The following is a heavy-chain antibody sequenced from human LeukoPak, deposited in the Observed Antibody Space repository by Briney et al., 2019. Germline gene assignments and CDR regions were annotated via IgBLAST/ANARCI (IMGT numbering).Heavy chain of an antibody. J-gene: IGHJ4*02. CDR2: IYYSGRT. CDR1: GGSFSGYY. V-gene: IGHV4-34*01. CDR3: ARIAYSSSTDY. Sequence: PSETLSLTCAVYGGSFSGYYWSWIRQPPGKGLECIGSIYYSGRTYYKPSLKSRVTISVDTSKNQFSLKLSSVTAADTAVYYCARIAYSSSTDYWGQGTLVTVSS. D-gene: IGHD6-6*01.